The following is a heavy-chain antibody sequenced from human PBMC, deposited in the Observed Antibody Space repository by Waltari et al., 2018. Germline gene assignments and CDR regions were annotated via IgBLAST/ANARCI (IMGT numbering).Heavy chain of an antibody. CDR3: AKEARPANCSSTSCHPYFDY. D-gene: IGHD2-2*01. Sequence: EVQLLESGGGLVQPGGSLRLSCAASGFTVSSYAMSWVRQAPGKGLEWVSVIISGSSTYHAYSVNGRFTISRDNSKNTLSLQMNSLRAEDTAVYYCAKEARPANCSSTSCHPYFDYWGQGTLVTVSS. CDR2: IISGSST. J-gene: IGHJ4*02. V-gene: IGHV3-23*03. CDR1: GFTVSSYA.